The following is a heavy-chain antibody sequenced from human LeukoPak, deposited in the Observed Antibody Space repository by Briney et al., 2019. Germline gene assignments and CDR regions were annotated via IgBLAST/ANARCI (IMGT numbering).Heavy chain of an antibody. CDR2: IKRVANGGTT. J-gene: IGHJ4*02. Sequence: GGSLRLTCAASGFTVSHAWMHWVRQAPGKGLEWVGRIKRVANGGTTDYAAPVKGRFTISRDDSQNTLYLQMNSLKTEDTAVYYCTTDLIVGANSFDYWGQGTLVTVSS. CDR3: TTDLIVGANSFDY. CDR1: GFTVSHAW. V-gene: IGHV3-15*01. D-gene: IGHD1-26*01.